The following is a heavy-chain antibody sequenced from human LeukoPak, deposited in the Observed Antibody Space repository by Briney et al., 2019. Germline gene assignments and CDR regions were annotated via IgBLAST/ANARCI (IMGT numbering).Heavy chain of an antibody. J-gene: IGHJ4*02. CDR1: GFTFSDYY. CDR3: AKDQDPYYDFWSGYYPWVY. Sequence: GGSLRLSCAASGFTFSDYYMSWIRQAPGKGLEWVSYISSSGSTIYYADSVKGRFTISRDNAKNSLYLQMNSLRAEDTAVYYCAKDQDPYYDFWSGYYPWVYWGQGTLVTVSS. V-gene: IGHV3-11*01. D-gene: IGHD3-3*01. CDR2: ISSSGSTI.